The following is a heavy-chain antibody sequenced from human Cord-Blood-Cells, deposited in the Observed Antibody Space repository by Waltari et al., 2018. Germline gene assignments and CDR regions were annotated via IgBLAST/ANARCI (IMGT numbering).Heavy chain of an antibody. Sequence: QVQLVQSGAEVKKPGASVKVSCKASGYTLPSYYMHWVRKAPGQGLEWMGIINPSGGSTSYAQKFKGRVTMTRDTSTSTVYMELSSLRSEDTAVYYCARDDYGGNYYFDYWGQGTLVTVSS. V-gene: IGHV1-46*03. CDR1: GYTLPSYY. CDR3: ARDDYGGNYYFDY. CDR2: INPSGGST. D-gene: IGHD4-17*01. J-gene: IGHJ4*02.